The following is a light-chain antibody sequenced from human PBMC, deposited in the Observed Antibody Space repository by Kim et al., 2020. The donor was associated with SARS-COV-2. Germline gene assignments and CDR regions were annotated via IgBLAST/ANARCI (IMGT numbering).Light chain of an antibody. CDR3: QQSGSSPLT. V-gene: IGKV3-20*01. CDR2: GAS. CDR1: QSVSSNN. Sequence: SPGERATLSCRASQSVSSNNLAWYQQKPGQAPRLLIYGASTRATGIPDRFSGSGSGTDFTLTISRLEPEDFAVYYCQQSGSSPLTFGGRTKVDIK. J-gene: IGKJ4*01.